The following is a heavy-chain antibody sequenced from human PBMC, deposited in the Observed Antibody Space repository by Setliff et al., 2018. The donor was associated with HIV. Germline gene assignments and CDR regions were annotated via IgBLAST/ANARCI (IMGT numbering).Heavy chain of an antibody. D-gene: IGHD3-10*01. J-gene: IGHJ4*02. V-gene: IGHV4-39*01. CDR1: GGSISNSRYY. CDR3: ARHFPSISLFFGDPGPFDR. CDR2: IYYSGST. Sequence: SETLSLTCTVSGGSISNSRYYWSWIRQPLGKGLEWIGSIYYSGSTYYNPSLKSRVTIPMDTSTNQFSLKLTSVTAADTAVYFCARHFPSISLFFGDPGPFDRWGQGALVTVSS.